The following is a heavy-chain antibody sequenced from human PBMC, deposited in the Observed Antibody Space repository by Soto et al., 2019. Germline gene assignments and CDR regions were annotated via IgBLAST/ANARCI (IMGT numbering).Heavy chain of an antibody. J-gene: IGHJ4*02. Sequence: PSETRSLTWSVSGGSVSYKTYYWSWIRQPPGKILEWIGYVYYSGTTNYNPSLKSRVTISVDLSRNRFSLRLSSVTTADTALYYCARTTAVPNTLRSRYFFDYWGQGTLVTVSS. CDR2: VYYSGTT. D-gene: IGHD4-17*01. CDR1: GGSVSYKTYY. V-gene: IGHV4-61*01. CDR3: ARTTAVPNTLRSRYFFDY.